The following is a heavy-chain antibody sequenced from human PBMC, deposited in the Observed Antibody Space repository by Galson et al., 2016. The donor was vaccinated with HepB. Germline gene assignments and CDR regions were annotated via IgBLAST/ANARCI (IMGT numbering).Heavy chain of an antibody. Sequence: ETLSLTCTVSGDSITTSYWSWIRQPPGMGLEWIAFSHYSGATSYSPSLHSRVTISVDTSKSQLSLRLRSVTAADTAVYYCARKAPKLVITDAFDIWGQGALVTVSS. CDR2: SHYSGAT. J-gene: IGHJ3*02. CDR1: GDSITTSY. V-gene: IGHV4-59*01. D-gene: IGHD6-13*01. CDR3: ARKAPKLVITDAFDI.